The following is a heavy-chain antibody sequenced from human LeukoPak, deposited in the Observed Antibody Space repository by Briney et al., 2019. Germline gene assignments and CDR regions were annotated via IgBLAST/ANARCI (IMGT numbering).Heavy chain of an antibody. V-gene: IGHV3-23*01. CDR1: GFTFSTYG. CDR3: AKDGGEYYDILTGYYPRLYYMDV. D-gene: IGHD3-9*01. CDR2: ISGSGGST. Sequence: GGTLRLSCVASGFTFSTYGMSWVRQAPGKGLEWVSAISGSGGSTYYADSVKGRSTISRDNFKNTLYLQMNSLRAEDTAVYYCAKDGGEYYDILTGYYPRLYYMDVWGKGTTVTISS. J-gene: IGHJ6*03.